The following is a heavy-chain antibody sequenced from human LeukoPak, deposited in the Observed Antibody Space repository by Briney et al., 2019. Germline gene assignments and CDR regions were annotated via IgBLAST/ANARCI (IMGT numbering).Heavy chain of an antibody. D-gene: IGHD2-2*03. CDR1: GYTFTSYG. CDR2: ISAYNGNT. CDR3: ARDGYCSSTSCSKYNWFAP. V-gene: IGHV1-18*01. Sequence: ASVKVSCKASGYTFTSYGISWVRQAPGQGLEWMGWISAYNGNTIYAQNLQGRVTMTTDTSTSTAYMELRSLRSDDTAVYYCARDGYCSSTSCSKYNWFAPGGQGPLVTVPS. J-gene: IGHJ5*02.